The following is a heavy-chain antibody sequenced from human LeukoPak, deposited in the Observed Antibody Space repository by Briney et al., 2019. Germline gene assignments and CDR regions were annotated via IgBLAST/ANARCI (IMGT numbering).Heavy chain of an antibody. Sequence: SETLSLTCAVYGGSFIGYYGSSIRQPPGKGLEWIGEINHSGSTNYNPSLKSRLTISVDTSKNQFSLKLSSVAAEDTAVYYCARNKGYYYGSGSYYPNYYYYGMDVWGQGTTVTVSS. V-gene: IGHV4-34*01. J-gene: IGHJ6*02. CDR3: ARNKGYYYGSGSYYPNYYYYGMDV. CDR1: GGSFIGYY. D-gene: IGHD3-10*01. CDR2: INHSGST.